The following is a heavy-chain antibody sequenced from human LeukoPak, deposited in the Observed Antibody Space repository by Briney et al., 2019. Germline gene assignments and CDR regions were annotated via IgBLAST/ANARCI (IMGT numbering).Heavy chain of an antibody. V-gene: IGHV4-31*03. CDR3: AREGYYDSSGHYHHDAFDI. J-gene: IGHJ3*02. D-gene: IGHD3-22*01. CDR1: GVSISSGGYY. CDR2: IYYSGST. Sequence: SETLSLTCTVSGVSISSGGYYWSWIRQHPGKGLEWIGYIYYSGSTYYNPSLKSRVSISVDTSKNQFSLKLNSVTAADTAVYYCAREGYYDSSGHYHHDAFDIWGQGTMVTVSS.